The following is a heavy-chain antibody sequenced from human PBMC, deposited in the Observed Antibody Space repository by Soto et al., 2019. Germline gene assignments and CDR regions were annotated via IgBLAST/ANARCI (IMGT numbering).Heavy chain of an antibody. CDR2: ISSSSSYI. J-gene: IGHJ4*02. V-gene: IGHV3-21*01. Sequence: GGSVRLSCAASGFTFSSYSMNWVRQAPGKGLEWVSSISSSSSYIYYADSVKGRFTISRDNAKNSLYLQMNSLRAEDTAVYYCARDVDTAMDFDYWGQGTLVTVSS. D-gene: IGHD5-18*01. CDR1: GFTFSSYS. CDR3: ARDVDTAMDFDY.